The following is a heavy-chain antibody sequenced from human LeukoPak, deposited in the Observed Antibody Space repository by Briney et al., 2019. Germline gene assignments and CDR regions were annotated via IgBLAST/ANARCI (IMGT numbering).Heavy chain of an antibody. V-gene: IGHV4-59*01. CDR1: GVSISIYY. CDR2: IYNSGST. CDR3: ARGYSSGWSDY. D-gene: IGHD6-19*01. J-gene: IGHJ4*02. Sequence: SETLSLTCTVSGVSISIYYWSWIRQPPGKGLEWIGYIYNSGSTSYNPSLKSRATISADTSKNQFSLKLSSVTAADTAVYYCARGYSSGWSDYWGQGTLVTVSS.